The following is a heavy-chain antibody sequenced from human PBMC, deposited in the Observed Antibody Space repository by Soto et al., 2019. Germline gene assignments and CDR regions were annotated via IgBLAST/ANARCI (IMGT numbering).Heavy chain of an antibody. V-gene: IGHV3-30*18. D-gene: IGHD6-19*01. CDR3: AKDLAVAGTDPSDY. Sequence: SLRLSCAASGFTFSSYGMHWVRQAPGKGLEWVAVISYDGSNKYYADSVKGRFTISRDNSKNTLYLQMNSLRAEDTAVYYCAKDLAVAGTDPSDYWGQGTLVTVSS. CDR1: GFTFSSYG. CDR2: ISYDGSNK. J-gene: IGHJ4*02.